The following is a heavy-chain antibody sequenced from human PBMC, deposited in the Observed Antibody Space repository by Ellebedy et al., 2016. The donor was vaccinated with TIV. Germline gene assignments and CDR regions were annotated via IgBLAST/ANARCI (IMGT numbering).Heavy chain of an antibody. CDR2: IYYSGST. Sequence: SETLSLTCSVSGGSINSYYWTWIRRPPGRGLEWIGYIYYSGSTNYNPSLKSRVTISVDTSKKQFSLKLSSVTAADTAVYYCARQGGRRVSGSYYKSDYYYALDVWGQGTTVTVSS. CDR3: ARQGGRRVSGSYYKSDYYYALDV. CDR1: GGSINSYY. J-gene: IGHJ6*02. D-gene: IGHD3-10*01. V-gene: IGHV4-59*01.